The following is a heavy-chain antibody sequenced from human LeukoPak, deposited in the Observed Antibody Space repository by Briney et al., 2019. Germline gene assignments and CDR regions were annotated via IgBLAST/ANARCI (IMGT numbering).Heavy chain of an antibody. CDR2: ISAYNGNT. D-gene: IGHD5-18*01. Sequence: GASVKVSCKASGYTFTSYGISWVRQAPGQGIEWMGWISAYNGNTNHAQKLQGRVTMTTDTSTSTAYMELRSLRSDDTAVYYCARDYLPDTAMVNYYYGMDVWGKGTTVTVSS. V-gene: IGHV1-18*04. CDR1: GYTFTSYG. J-gene: IGHJ6*04. CDR3: ARDYLPDTAMVNYYYGMDV.